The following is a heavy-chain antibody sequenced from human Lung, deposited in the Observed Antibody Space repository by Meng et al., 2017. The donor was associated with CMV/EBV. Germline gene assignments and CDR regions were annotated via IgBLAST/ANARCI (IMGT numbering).Heavy chain of an antibody. CDR3: ARDTRRYGDFLDY. D-gene: IGHD4-17*01. Sequence: QLELQGAGPGLLKPPETLSLPCTVSGGSIRSSSYYWGWIRQPPGKGLEWIGSIYYSGSTYYNPSLKSRVTISVDTSKNQFSLKLSSVTAADTAVYYCARDTRRYGDFLDYWGQGTLVTVSS. V-gene: IGHV4-39*07. J-gene: IGHJ4*02. CDR2: IYYSGST. CDR1: GGSIRSSSYY.